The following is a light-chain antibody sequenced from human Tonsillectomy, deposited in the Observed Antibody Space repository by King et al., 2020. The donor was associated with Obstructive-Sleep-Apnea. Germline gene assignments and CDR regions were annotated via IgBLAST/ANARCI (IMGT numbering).Light chain of an antibody. CDR3: QAWVTSIWV. V-gene: IGLV3-1*01. Sequence: PSGIPERISGSNSGNTATLTVSGTQPMDEADYYCQAWVTSIWVFGGGTKLTV. J-gene: IGLJ3*02.